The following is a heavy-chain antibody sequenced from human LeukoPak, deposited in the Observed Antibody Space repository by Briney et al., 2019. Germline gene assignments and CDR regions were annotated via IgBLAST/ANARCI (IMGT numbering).Heavy chain of an antibody. D-gene: IGHD6-13*01. J-gene: IGHJ3*02. CDR3: ARHLGAGFSSSWYVDAFDI. CDR1: GGSISSYY. Sequence: SETLSLTCTVSGGSISSYYWSWIRQPPGKGLEWIGYIYYSGGTNYNPSLKGRVTISVDTSKNQFSLKLSSVTAADTAVYYCARHLGAGFSSSWYVDAFDIWGQGTMVTVSS. CDR2: IYYSGGT. V-gene: IGHV4-59*08.